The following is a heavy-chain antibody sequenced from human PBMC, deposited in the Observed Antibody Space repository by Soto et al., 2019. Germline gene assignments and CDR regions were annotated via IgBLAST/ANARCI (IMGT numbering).Heavy chain of an antibody. D-gene: IGHD5-18*01. J-gene: IGHJ4*02. Sequence: QVQLQESGPGLVKPSQTLSLTCTVSGGSISSGGYYWSWIRQHPGKGLEWIGYIYYSGSTYYNPSLKSRVTISVETSKNQFSLKLSSVTAADTAVYYCARGLANSYGYVDYWGQGTLVTVSS. CDR1: GGSISSGGYY. CDR3: ARGLANSYGYVDY. CDR2: IYYSGST. V-gene: IGHV4-31*03.